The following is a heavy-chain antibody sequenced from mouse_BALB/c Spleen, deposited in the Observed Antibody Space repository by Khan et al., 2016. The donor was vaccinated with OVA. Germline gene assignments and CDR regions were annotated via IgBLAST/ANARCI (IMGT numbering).Heavy chain of an antibody. V-gene: IGHV1-4*01. CDR3: ARDGAYYRNDGWFAY. D-gene: IGHD2-14*01. CDR2: INPSSGYT. J-gene: IGHJ3*01. CDR1: GYTFTSYT. Sequence: VQLQQSGAELARPGASVKMSCKASGYTFTSYTIHWIKQRPGQGLEWIGYINPSSGYTNYNQKFKDKATLTADKSSTTAYMPLRSQTSDDSAVYYCARDGAYYRNDGWFAYWGQGTLVTVSA.